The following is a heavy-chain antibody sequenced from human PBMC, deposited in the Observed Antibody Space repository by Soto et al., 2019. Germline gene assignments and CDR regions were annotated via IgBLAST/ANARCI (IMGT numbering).Heavy chain of an antibody. D-gene: IGHD3-10*01. CDR3: ARVKAYVVGEYYFDK. CDR2: IYYSGST. CDR1: GGSISSYY. J-gene: IGHJ4*02. V-gene: IGHV4-59*01. Sequence: SETLSLTCTVSGGSISSYYWSWIRQPPGKGLEWIGYIYYSGSTNYNPSLKSRVTISVDTSKNQFSLKLSSVTAADTAVYYCARVKAYVVGEYYFDKWGQGTLVTVS.